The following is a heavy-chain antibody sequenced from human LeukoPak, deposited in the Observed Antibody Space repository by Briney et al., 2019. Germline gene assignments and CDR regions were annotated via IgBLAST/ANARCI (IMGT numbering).Heavy chain of an antibody. CDR1: GGSISSGGYY. CDR3: ASSESDTAEVH. Sequence: KPSETLSLTCTVSGGSISSGGYYWSWIRQPPGKGLEWIGYIYHSGSTYYNPSLKSRVTISVDTSKNQFSLKLCSVTAADTAVYYCASSESDTAEVHWGQGTLVAVSS. CDR2: IYHSGST. J-gene: IGHJ4*02. D-gene: IGHD5-18*01. V-gene: IGHV4-30-2*01.